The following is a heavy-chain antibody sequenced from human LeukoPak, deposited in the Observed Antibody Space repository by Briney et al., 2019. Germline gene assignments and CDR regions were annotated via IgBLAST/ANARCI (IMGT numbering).Heavy chain of an antibody. CDR1: GGSFSGYY. V-gene: IGHV4-34*01. Sequence: PSETLSLTCAVYGGSFSGYYWSWIRQPPGKGLEWIGEINHSGSTNYNPSLKSRVTISVDTSKNQFSLKLSSVTAADTAVYYCARGNSDRFPPYMDYWGQGILVIVSS. D-gene: IGHD2-21*01. J-gene: IGHJ4*02. CDR2: INHSGST. CDR3: ARGNSDRFPPYMDY.